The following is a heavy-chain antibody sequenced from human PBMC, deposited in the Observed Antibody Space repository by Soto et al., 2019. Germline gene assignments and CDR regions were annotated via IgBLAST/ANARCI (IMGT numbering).Heavy chain of an antibody. D-gene: IGHD3-10*01. CDR3: ARGVGSGTYYNQYNWFDP. Sequence: GASVKASCKASGYTFTNYGISWVRQAPGQGLEWMGWINTYNGNTNHAQKLQGRVTMTTDTSTSTAYMELRSLRSDDTAVYYCARGVGSGTYYNQYNWFDPWGQGTLVTVS. V-gene: IGHV1-18*01. CDR2: INTYNGNT. CDR1: GYTFTNYG. J-gene: IGHJ5*02.